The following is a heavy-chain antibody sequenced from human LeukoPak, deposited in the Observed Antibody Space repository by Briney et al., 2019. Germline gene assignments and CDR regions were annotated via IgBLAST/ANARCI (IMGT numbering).Heavy chain of an antibody. Sequence: GGSLRLSCAASVFTFTTYWMSWIRQTPGKGLEWVAKIKPDGSEKSYVDSVKGRFTISRDNAKNSVFLQMDSLRVEDTALYYCARGQLADSYWGQGALVTVSS. CDR1: VFTFTTYW. D-gene: IGHD3-22*01. CDR2: IKPDGSEK. V-gene: IGHV3-7*01. CDR3: ARGQLADSY. J-gene: IGHJ4*02.